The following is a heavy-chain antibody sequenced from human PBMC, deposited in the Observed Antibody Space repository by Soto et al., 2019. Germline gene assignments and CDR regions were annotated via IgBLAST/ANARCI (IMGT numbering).Heavy chain of an antibody. D-gene: IGHD3-22*01. J-gene: IGHJ3*02. V-gene: IGHV6-1*01. Sequence: SQTLSVTCAISGGGVSSNRAAWNWIRQSPSRGLEWLGRTYYRSKWYNDYAVSVKSRITINPDTSKNQFSLQLNSVTPEDTTVYYCARGPWVDDDSAFDIWGQGTMVTVSS. CDR2: TYYRSKWYN. CDR3: ARGPWVDDDSAFDI. CDR1: GGGVSSNRAA.